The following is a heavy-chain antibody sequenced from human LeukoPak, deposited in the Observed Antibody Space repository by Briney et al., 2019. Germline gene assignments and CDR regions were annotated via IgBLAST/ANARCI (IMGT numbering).Heavy chain of an antibody. CDR3: ARDGRVLRFLEWLSVKPDYMDV. V-gene: IGHV1-18*01. J-gene: IGHJ6*03. CDR1: GYTFTSYG. CDR2: ISAYNGNT. Sequence: ASVRVSCKASGYTFTSYGISWVRQAPGQGLEWMGWISAYNGNTNYAQKLQGRVTMTTDTSTSTAYMELRSLRSDDTAVYYCARDGRVLRFLEWLSVKPDYMDVWGKGTTVTVSS. D-gene: IGHD3-3*01.